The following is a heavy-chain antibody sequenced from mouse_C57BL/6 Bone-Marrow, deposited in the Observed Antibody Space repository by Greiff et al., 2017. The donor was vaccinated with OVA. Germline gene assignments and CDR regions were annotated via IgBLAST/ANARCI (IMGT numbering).Heavy chain of an antibody. V-gene: IGHV5-6*01. D-gene: IGHD1-1*01. Sequence: EVHLVESGGDLVKPGGSLKLSCAASGFTFSSYGMSWVRQTPDQRLEWVATISSGGSCTYYPDSVKGRFTISRDNAKNTLYLQMSSLKSEDTAMYYCARHGVVATDYWGQGTTLTVSS. CDR1: GFTFSSYG. CDR3: ARHGVVATDY. J-gene: IGHJ2*01. CDR2: ISSGGSCT.